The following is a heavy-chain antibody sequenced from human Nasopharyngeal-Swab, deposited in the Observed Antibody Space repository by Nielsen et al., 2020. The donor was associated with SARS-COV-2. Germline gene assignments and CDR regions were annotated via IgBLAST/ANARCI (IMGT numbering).Heavy chain of an antibody. CDR2: ITWNGGSI. Sequence: GGSLRLSCAASGFIFDDYAMNWVCHAPGKGLEWVSGITWNGGSIGYAESVKGRFTISRDSAKNSLYLQMNSLRAEDTALYYCARDKSSTVTTFDYWGQGTLVTVSS. D-gene: IGHD4-17*01. CDR3: ARDKSSTVTTFDY. V-gene: IGHV3-20*04. J-gene: IGHJ4*02. CDR1: GFIFDDYA.